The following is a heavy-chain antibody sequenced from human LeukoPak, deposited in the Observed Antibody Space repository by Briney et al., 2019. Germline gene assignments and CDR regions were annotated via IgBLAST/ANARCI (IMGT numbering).Heavy chain of an antibody. CDR1: GYTFTSYG. V-gene: IGHV1-18*03. J-gene: IGHJ4*02. D-gene: IGHD3-3*01. Sequence: ASVKVSCKASGYTFTSYGISWVRQAPGQGLEWMGWISAYNGNTNYAQKLQGRVTMTTDTSTSTAYMELRSLRSDDMAVYYCARVVTIFGVVIHGHFDYWGQGTLVTVSS. CDR3: ARVVTIFGVVIHGHFDY. CDR2: ISAYNGNT.